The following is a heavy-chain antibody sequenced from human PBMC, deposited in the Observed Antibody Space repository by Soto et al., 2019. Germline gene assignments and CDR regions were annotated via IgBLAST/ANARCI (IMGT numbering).Heavy chain of an antibody. D-gene: IGHD2-15*01. J-gene: IGHJ5*02. CDR3: ARRVVVVVAAKWFDP. Sequence: ASVKVSCKASGYTFTGYYMHWVRQAPGQGLEWMGWINPNSGGTNYAQKFQGRVTMTRDTSISTAYMELSRLRSDDTAVYYCARRVVVVVAAKWFDPWGQGTLVTVSS. CDR2: INPNSGGT. CDR1: GYTFTGYY. V-gene: IGHV1-2*02.